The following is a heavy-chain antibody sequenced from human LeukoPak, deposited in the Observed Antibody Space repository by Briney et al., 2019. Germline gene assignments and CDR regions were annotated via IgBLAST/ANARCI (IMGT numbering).Heavy chain of an antibody. V-gene: IGHV3-7*01. CDR3: ARKKVVPVYYYYYGMDV. CDR1: GFTFSSYW. Sequence: PGGSLRLSCAASGFTFSSYWMSWVRQAPGKGLEWVANMKQDGSEKYYVDSVKGRFTISRDNAKNSLYLRMNSLRAEDTAVYYCARKKVVPVYYYYYGMDVWGQGTTVTVSS. D-gene: IGHD2-2*01. J-gene: IGHJ6*02. CDR2: MKQDGSEK.